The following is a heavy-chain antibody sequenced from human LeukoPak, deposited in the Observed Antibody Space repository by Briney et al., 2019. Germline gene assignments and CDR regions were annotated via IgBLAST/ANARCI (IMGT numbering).Heavy chain of an antibody. CDR2: IYWDDDK. Sequence: SGPTLVNPTQTLTLTCTFSGFSLSATGVGVGWIRQPPGKALEWLALIYWDDDKRYSQSLKSRLTLTKDTSKNQVVLTMTNMDPVDTATYYCAHKGSESYYSLFDFWRQGTLVTVSS. CDR3: AHKGSESYYSLFDF. V-gene: IGHV2-5*02. D-gene: IGHD3-10*01. CDR1: GFSLSATGVG. J-gene: IGHJ4*02.